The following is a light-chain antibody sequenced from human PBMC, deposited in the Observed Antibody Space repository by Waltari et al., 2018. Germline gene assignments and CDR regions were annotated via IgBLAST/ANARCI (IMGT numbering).Light chain of an antibody. Sequence: DIFLTQSPGTLPLSPGEGATLSCRASQSISRFLAWYQQKPGQAPRLLIYGASTRATGIPDRFSGSGSGTDFSLTISRLEPEDFAVYYCQKYGTLPATFGQGTKVEIK. CDR3: QKYGTLPAT. V-gene: IGKV3-20*01. J-gene: IGKJ1*01. CDR2: GAS. CDR1: QSISRF.